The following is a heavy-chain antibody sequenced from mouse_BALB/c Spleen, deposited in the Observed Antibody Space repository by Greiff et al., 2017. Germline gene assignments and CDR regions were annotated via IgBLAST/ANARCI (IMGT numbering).Heavy chain of an antibody. J-gene: IGHJ4*01. CDR3: ARGRDGNYDYAMDY. CDR2: ISSGSSTI. V-gene: IGHV5-17*02. CDR1: GFTFSSFG. D-gene: IGHD2-1*01. Sequence: EVMLMESGGGLVQPGGSRKLSCAASGFTFSSFGMHWVRQAPEKGLEWVAYISSGSSTIYYADTVKGRFTISRDNPKNTLFLQMTSLRSEDTAMYYCARGRDGNYDYAMDYWGQGTSVTVSS.